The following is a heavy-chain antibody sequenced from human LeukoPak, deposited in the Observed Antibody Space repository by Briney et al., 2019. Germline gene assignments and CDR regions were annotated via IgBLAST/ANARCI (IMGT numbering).Heavy chain of an antibody. CDR2: INHSGST. D-gene: IGHD3-10*01. CDR1: GGSFSGYY. V-gene: IGHV4-34*01. CDR3: ARGAKMVRGVMTLDY. Sequence: KPSETLSLTCAVYGGSFSGYYWSWIRQPPGKGLGWIGEINHSGSTNYNPSLKSRVTISVDTSKNQFSLKLSSVTAADTAVYYCARGAKMVRGVMTLDYWGQGTLVTVSS. J-gene: IGHJ4*02.